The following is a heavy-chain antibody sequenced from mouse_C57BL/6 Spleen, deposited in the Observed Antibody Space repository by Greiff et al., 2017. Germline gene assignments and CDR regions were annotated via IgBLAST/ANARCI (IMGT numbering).Heavy chain of an antibody. CDR3: ARSGGYGSTNAMDY. CDR1: GYTFPSYW. Sequence: QVQLQQPGAELVRPGSSVKLSCKASGYTFPSYWMHWVKQRPIQGLEWIGNIDPSDSETHYNQKFKDKATLTVDKSSSTAYMQVSSLTTRASAVYDCARSGGYGSTNAMDYWGQGTSVTVSS. V-gene: IGHV1-52*01. J-gene: IGHJ4*01. D-gene: IGHD1-1*01. CDR2: IDPSDSET.